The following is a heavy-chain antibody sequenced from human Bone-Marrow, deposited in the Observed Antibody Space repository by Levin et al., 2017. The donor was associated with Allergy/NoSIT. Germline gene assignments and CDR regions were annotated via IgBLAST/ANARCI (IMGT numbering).Heavy chain of an antibody. D-gene: IGHD1-14*01. J-gene: IGHJ5*02. V-gene: IGHV4-30-2*01. CDR2: IYHSGST. Sequence: PSETLSLTCAVSGGSISSDGYSWSWVRQPPGKGLEWIGYIYHSGSTYYNPSLKSRVTISLDRSKNQFSLKLSSVTAPDTAVYYCARVLGNPNWFDPWGQGTLVTVSS. CDR1: GGSISSDGYS. CDR3: ARVLGNPNWFDP.